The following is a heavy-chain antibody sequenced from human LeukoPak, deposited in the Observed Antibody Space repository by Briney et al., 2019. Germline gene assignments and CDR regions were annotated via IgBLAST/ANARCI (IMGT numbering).Heavy chain of an antibody. CDR3: ARDLGQEWYFDY. D-gene: IGHD3-3*01. CDR1: GGSVSSGSYY. J-gene: IGHJ4*02. CDR2: IYYSGST. Sequence: SETLSLTCTVSGGSVSSGSYYWSWIRQPLGKGLEWIGYIYYSGSTNYNPSLKSRVTISVDTSKNQFSLKLSSVTAADTAVYYCARDLGQEWYFDYWGQGTLVTVSS. V-gene: IGHV4-61*01.